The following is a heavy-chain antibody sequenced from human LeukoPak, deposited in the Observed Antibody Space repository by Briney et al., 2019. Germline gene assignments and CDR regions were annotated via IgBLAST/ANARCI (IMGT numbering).Heavy chain of an antibody. J-gene: IGHJ4*02. D-gene: IGHD1-7*01. CDR3: ARVELGSFDY. Sequence: SETLSLTCTVSGGSISSGDYYWSWIRQPPGKGLEWIGYIYYGGSTYYNPSLKSRVTISVDTSKNQFSLKLSSVTATDTAVYYCARVELGSFDYWGQGTLVTVSS. V-gene: IGHV4-30-4*08. CDR2: IYYGGST. CDR1: GGSISSGDYY.